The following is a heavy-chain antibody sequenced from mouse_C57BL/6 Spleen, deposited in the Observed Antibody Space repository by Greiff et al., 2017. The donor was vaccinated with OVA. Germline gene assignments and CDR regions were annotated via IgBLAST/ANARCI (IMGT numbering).Heavy chain of an antibody. Sequence: QVQLQQPGAELVKPGASVKLSCKASGYTFTSYWMQWVKQRPGQGLEWIGEIDPSDSYTNYNQKFKGKATLTVDTSSSTAYMQLSSLTSEDSAVYYCARGDLGGSSYGYFDVWGTGTTVTVSS. V-gene: IGHV1-50*01. J-gene: IGHJ1*03. D-gene: IGHD1-1*01. CDR3: ARGDLGGSSYGYFDV. CDR2: IDPSDSYT. CDR1: GYTFTSYW.